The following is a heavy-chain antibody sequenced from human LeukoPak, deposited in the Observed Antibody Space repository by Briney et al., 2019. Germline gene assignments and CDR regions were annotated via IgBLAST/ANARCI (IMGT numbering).Heavy chain of an antibody. CDR1: GGSVTGYY. CDR3: ARGNILTGYCFDF. J-gene: IGHJ4*02. V-gene: IGHV4-34*01. CDR2: IHYTGAT. Sequence: SETLSLTCAVYGGSVTGYYWSWIRQTPGRGLEWVGEIHYTGATSYNPSLKSRATISTDTSKNQFSLRLSSVTAADTAVYYCARGNILTGYCFDFWGQGALVTVSS. D-gene: IGHD3-9*01.